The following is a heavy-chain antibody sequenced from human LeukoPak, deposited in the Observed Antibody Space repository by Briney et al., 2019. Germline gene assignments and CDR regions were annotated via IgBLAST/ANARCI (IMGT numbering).Heavy chain of an antibody. J-gene: IGHJ6*02. V-gene: IGHV3-21*04. CDR3: ARNNGMDV. CDR2: TSDTGSFT. Sequence: GGSLRLSCAASGSTFSGYSLTWVRQAPGKGLEWVSSTSDTGSFTYYSDSVKGRFTISRDNAKNSTFLQMNSLRAEDTALYHCARNNGMDVWGQGTTVIVSS. CDR1: GSTFSGYS.